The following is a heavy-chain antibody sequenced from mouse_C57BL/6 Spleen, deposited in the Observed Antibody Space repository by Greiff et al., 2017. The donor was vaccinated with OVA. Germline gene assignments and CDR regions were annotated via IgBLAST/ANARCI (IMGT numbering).Heavy chain of an antibody. J-gene: IGHJ2*01. CDR3: ARPYDYDEGYYFDY. Sequence: VQLQQSGAELVRPGSSVKLSCKASGYTFTSYWMHWVKQRPIQGLEWIGNIDPSDSETHYNQKFKDKATLTVDKSSSTAYMQLSSLTSEDSAVYYCARPYDYDEGYYFDYWGQGTTLTVSS. D-gene: IGHD2-4*01. CDR2: IDPSDSET. CDR1: GYTFTSYW. V-gene: IGHV1-52*01.